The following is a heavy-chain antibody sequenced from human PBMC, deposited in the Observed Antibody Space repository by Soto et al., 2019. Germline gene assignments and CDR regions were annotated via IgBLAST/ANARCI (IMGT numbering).Heavy chain of an antibody. V-gene: IGHV4-31*03. Sequence: SETLSLTCTVSGGSISSGGYYWSWIRQHPGKGLEWIGYIYYSGSTYYNPSLKSRVTISVDTSKNQFSLKLSSVTAADTAVYYCARDRSRRGDAFDIWGQGTMVTVSS. J-gene: IGHJ3*02. CDR2: IYYSGST. CDR1: GGSISSGGYY. CDR3: ARDRSRRGDAFDI. D-gene: IGHD3-10*01.